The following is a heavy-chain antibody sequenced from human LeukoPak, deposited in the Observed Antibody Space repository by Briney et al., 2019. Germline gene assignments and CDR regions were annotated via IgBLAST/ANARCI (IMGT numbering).Heavy chain of an antibody. D-gene: IGHD2-21*02. V-gene: IGHV3-23*01. CDR3: AKGSPSGTWVIVVVTASSDHADWFDP. J-gene: IGHJ5*02. Sequence: GGSLRLSCAASGFTFSSYWMSWVCQAPGKGLEWVSSISGSGGSTYYADSVKGRFTISRDNSKNTLYLQMNSLRAEDTAVYYCAKGSPSGTWVIVVVTASSDHADWFDPWGQGTLVTVSS. CDR1: GFTFSSYW. CDR2: ISGSGGST.